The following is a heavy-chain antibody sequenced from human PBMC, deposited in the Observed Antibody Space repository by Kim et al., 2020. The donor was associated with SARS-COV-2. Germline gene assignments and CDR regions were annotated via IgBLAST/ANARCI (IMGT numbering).Heavy chain of an antibody. V-gene: IGHV3-72*01. Sequence: GGSLRLSCAASGFTFSDHIVDWVRQAPGKGLEWVGRTRDKVNGYTTEYAASVKGRFTISRDDSKNSLFLQMNSLKTEDTAVYFCTRLSRDRNGYHPLDYWGQGTLVIVSS. CDR1: GFTFSDHI. CDR3: TRLSRDRNGYHPLDY. J-gene: IGHJ4*02. CDR2: TRDKVNGYTT. D-gene: IGHD3-22*01.